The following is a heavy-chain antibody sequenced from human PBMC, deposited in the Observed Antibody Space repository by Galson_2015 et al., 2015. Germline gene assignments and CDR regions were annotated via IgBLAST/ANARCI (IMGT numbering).Heavy chain of an antibody. D-gene: IGHD3-3*01. V-gene: IGHV3-74*01. CDR3: ARDFYGVGYDFWSGYRFPDY. J-gene: IGHJ4*02. Sequence: SLRLSCAASGFTFSSYWMHWVRQAPGKGLVWVSRINSDGSSTSYADSVKGRFTISRDNAKNTLSLQMNSLRDEDTAVYYCARDFYGVGYDFWSGYRFPDYWGQGTLVTVSS. CDR1: GFTFSSYW. CDR2: INSDGSST.